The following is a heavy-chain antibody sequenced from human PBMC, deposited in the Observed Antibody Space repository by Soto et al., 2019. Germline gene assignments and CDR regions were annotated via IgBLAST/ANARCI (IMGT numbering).Heavy chain of an antibody. CDR1: VYSFTSYW. V-gene: IGHV5-10-1*01. CDR2: IDPSDSYT. D-gene: IGHD2-15*01. J-gene: IGHJ3*02. CDR3: ATRYGGNTAFDI. Sequence: GESLKISCTGSVYSFTSYWISWLRQMPGKGLEWMGRIDPSDSYTNYSPSVQGHVTISADKSISTADLQWSSLKASDTAMYYCATRYGGNTAFDIWGQGTMVTVSS.